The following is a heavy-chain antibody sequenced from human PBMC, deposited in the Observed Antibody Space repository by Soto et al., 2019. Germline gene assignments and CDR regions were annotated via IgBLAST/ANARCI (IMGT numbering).Heavy chain of an antibody. D-gene: IGHD2-8*02. CDR3: ARLLRHCTETTCHGLWFDT. V-gene: IGHV4-30-2*01. Sequence: SDTLSLTCAVSGGSISSGGYSWSWIRQPPGKGLEWIGYIYHSGSTYYNPSLKSRVTISVDRSKNQFSLKLSSVTAADTAVYYCARLLRHCTETTCHGLWFDTWGRGALVTVSS. J-gene: IGHJ5*02. CDR1: GGSISSGGYS. CDR2: IYHSGST.